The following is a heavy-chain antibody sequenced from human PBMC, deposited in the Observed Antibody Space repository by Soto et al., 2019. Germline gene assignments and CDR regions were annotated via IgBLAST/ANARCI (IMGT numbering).Heavy chain of an antibody. CDR1: GYTFTKYG. CDR3: SRARYCTSPSCYNHYYYGLDI. CDR2: IRVYNGKT. V-gene: IGHV1-18*03. D-gene: IGHD2-2*02. Sequence: QEQLVQSGGEVKKPGASVRVSCKASGYTFTKYGITWVRQAPGQGLEWMGWIRVYNGKTNYARKLQGRVIMTADTSASTAYMELRSLRSDDMAVYYCSRARYCTSPSCYNHYYYGLDIWGQGTTVSVSS. J-gene: IGHJ6*02.